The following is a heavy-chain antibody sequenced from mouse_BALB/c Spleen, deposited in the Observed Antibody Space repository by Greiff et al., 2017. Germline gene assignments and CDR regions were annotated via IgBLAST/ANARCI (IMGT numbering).Heavy chain of an antibody. V-gene: IGHV5-4*02. D-gene: IGHD1-1*02. J-gene: IGHJ4*01. CDR3: ARDGNYAMDY. Sequence: EVKLVESGGGLVKPGGSLKLSCAASGFTFSDYYMYWVRQTPEKRLEWVATISDGGSYTYYPDSVKGRFTISRDNSQSILYLQMNTLRAEDSATYYCARDGNYAMDYWGQGTSVTVSS. CDR2: ISDGGSYT. CDR1: GFTFSDYY.